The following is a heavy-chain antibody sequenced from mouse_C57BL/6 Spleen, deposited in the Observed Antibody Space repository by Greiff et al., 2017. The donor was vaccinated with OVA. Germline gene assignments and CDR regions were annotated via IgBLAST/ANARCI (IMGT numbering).Heavy chain of an antibody. CDR1: GYSITSGYY. D-gene: IGHD6-1*01. Sequence: EVQRVESGPGLVKPSQSLSLTCSVTGYSITSGYYWNWIRQFPGNKLEWMGYISYDGSNNYNPSLKNRISITRDTSKNQFFLKLNSVTTEDTATYYCARGHRYFDVWGTGTTVTVSS. CDR2: ISYDGSN. V-gene: IGHV3-6*01. J-gene: IGHJ1*03. CDR3: ARGHRYFDV.